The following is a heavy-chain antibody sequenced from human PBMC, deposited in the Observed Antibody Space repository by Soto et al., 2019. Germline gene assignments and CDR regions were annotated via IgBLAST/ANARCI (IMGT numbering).Heavy chain of an antibody. Sequence: GGSLRLSCAASGFTFSMYWMHWVRQVPGKGPEWVSRINDDGISTNYADSVKGRYTISRDNAKNTLYLQMNALRVEDTAVYYCTRGPRSTSTGTGAFWGQGTLVTVSS. CDR1: GFTFSMYW. V-gene: IGHV3-74*01. D-gene: IGHD1-1*01. CDR3: TRGPRSTSTGTGAF. J-gene: IGHJ4*02. CDR2: INDDGIST.